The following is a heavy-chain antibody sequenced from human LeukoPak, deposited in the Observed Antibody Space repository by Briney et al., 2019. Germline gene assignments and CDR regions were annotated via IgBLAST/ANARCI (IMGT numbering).Heavy chain of an antibody. CDR1: GFTFSSYW. V-gene: IGHV3-74*01. CDR3: ARSTVPAVPFDI. Sequence: GGSLRLSCVASGFTFSSYWMHWVRQAPGKGLVWVSRINSDGSSTSYADSVKGRFTISRDNAKNTLYLQMNSLRAEDTAVYYCARSTVPAVPFDIWGQGTMVTVSS. J-gene: IGHJ3*02. CDR2: INSDGSST. D-gene: IGHD2-2*01.